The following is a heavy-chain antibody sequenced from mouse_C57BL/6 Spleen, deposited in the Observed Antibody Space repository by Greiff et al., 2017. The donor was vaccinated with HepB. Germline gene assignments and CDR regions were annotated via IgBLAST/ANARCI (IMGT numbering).Heavy chain of an antibody. CDR1: GYTFTDYN. J-gene: IGHJ4*01. V-gene: IGHV1-18*01. CDR3: ARYDYGAMDY. Sequence: EVKLMESGPELVKPGASVKIPCKASGYTFTDYNMDWVKQSHGKSLEWIGDINPNNGGTIYNQKFKGKATLTVDKSSSTAYMELRSLTSEDTAVYYCARYDYGAMDYWGQGTSVTVSS. D-gene: IGHD2-4*01. CDR2: INPNNGGT.